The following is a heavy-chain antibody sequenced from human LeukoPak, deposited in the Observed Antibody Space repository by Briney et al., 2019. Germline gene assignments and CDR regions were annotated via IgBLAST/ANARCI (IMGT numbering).Heavy chain of an antibody. CDR1: GDSISSYY. Sequence: SETLSLTYIVSGDSISSYYWSWIRQPPGKGLEWIGEINHSGSTNYNPSLKSRVTISVDKSKNQFSLKLSSVTAADTAVYYCASRQGQWLAFDYWGQGTLVTVSS. CDR3: ASRQGQWLAFDY. V-gene: IGHV4-34*01. J-gene: IGHJ4*02. CDR2: INHSGST. D-gene: IGHD6-19*01.